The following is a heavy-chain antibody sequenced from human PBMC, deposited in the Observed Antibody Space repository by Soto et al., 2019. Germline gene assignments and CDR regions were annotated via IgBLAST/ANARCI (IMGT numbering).Heavy chain of an antibody. D-gene: IGHD4-17*01. Sequence: EVQLVESGGGLVQPGRSLRLSCVASGFTFDEYDMHWVRQAPGKGLEWVSGISWNSDRIGYADSVKGRFTISRDNAKDSLYLQMNSLKVEATALYYCAKDINTVTTNNYGMDVWGQGTTVTVSS. V-gene: IGHV3-9*01. CDR2: ISWNSDRI. CDR1: GFTFDEYD. J-gene: IGHJ6*02. CDR3: AKDINTVTTNNYGMDV.